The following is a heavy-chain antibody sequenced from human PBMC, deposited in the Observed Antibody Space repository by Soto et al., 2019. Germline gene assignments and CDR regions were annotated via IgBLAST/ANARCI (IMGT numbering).Heavy chain of an antibody. CDR2: INHSGST. CDR1: GGSFSGYY. J-gene: IGHJ1*01. V-gene: IGHV4-34*01. Sequence: KPSETLSLTCAVYGGSFSGYYWSWIRQPPGKGLEWIGEINHSGSTNYNPSLKSRVTISVDTSKNQFSLKLSSVTAADTAVYYCARGRFGVDDSSGYYYGRPPWFQHWGQGTLVTVSS. D-gene: IGHD3-22*01. CDR3: ARGRFGVDDSSGYYYGRPPWFQH.